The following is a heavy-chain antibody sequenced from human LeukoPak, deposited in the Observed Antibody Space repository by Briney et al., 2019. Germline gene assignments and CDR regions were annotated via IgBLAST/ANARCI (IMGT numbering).Heavy chain of an antibody. D-gene: IGHD3-10*01. V-gene: IGHV4-59*01. CDR1: GGSISSYY. CDR2: IYYSGST. CDR3: ARSARAVRGVIRWFDP. J-gene: IGHJ5*02. Sequence: SETLSLTCTVSGGSISSYYWSWIRQPPGKGLEWIGYIYYSGSTNYNPSLKSRVTISVDTSKNQFSLKLSSVTAADTAVYYCARSARAVRGVIRWFDPWGQGTLVTVSS.